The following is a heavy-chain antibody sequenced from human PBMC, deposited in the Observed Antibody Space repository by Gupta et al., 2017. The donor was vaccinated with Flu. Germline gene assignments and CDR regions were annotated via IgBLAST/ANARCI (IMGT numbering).Heavy chain of an antibody. CDR1: GYTFTGYY. D-gene: IGHD2-15*01. CDR2: INPNSGGT. V-gene: IGHV1-2*02. Sequence: QEQLVQSGAEVKKPGASVKVSCKTSGYTFTGYYIHWVRPAPGQGLEWMGWINPNSGGTNYAQKFQGRVTVTRDTSISTAYMELSRLRFDDTAVYYCARIRYCSGGNCYTGLGMDVWGQGTTVTVSS. J-gene: IGHJ6*02. CDR3: ARIRYCSGGNCYTGLGMDV.